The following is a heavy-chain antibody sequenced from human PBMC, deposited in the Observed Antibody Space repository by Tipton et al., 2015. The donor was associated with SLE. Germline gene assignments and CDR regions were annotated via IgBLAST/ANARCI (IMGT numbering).Heavy chain of an antibody. CDR1: NGSISSSPYY. CDR3: ARGPYYYMDV. J-gene: IGHJ6*03. V-gene: IGHV4-39*07. CDR2: IYYSGST. Sequence: GLVKPSETLSLTCTVSNGSISSSPYYWGWIRQSPGKGLEWVGSIYYSGSTYYNPSLKSRVAISVDTSSNQCSLNLTSVTAADTAVYYCARGPYYYMDVWGKGTTVTVSS.